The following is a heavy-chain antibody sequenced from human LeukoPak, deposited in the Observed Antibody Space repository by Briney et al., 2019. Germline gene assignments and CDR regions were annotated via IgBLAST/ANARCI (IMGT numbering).Heavy chain of an antibody. J-gene: IGHJ4*02. CDR1: GVSISDYH. Sequence: AETLSLTCSVSGVSISDYHWIWIRQSPAKGLEWMGYFSYSGSTRNNPSLKSRVTMSVDTSKNQFSLRLISVAAAATAVYYCARMYSGTSYYFDFWGQGTLVTVSS. D-gene: IGHD1-26*01. V-gene: IGHV4-59*01. CDR2: FSYSGST. CDR3: ARMYSGTSYYFDF.